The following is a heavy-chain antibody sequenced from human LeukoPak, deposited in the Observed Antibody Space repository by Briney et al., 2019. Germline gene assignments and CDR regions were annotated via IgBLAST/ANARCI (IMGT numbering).Heavy chain of an antibody. CDR1: GFTFSGSA. CDR2: IRSKANSYAT. J-gene: IGHJ4*02. CDR3: TRVGGELLHY. D-gene: IGHD1-26*01. Sequence: GGSLRLSCAASGFTFSGSAMHWVRQASAKGLAWVGRIRSKANSYATAYAASVKGRFTISRDDSKNTAYLQMNSLRTEDTAVYYCTRVGGELLHYWGQGTLVTVSS. V-gene: IGHV3-73*01.